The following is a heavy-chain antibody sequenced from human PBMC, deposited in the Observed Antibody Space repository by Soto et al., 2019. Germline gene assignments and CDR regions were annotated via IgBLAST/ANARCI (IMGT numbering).Heavy chain of an antibody. CDR1: GYAFTSYT. CDR2: ISGAKGNT. J-gene: IGHJ5*02. V-gene: IGHV1-3*01. CDR3: ARDRRVVVERRWFDP. D-gene: IGHD2-15*01. Sequence: ASVKVSCKTSGYAFTSYTLLWVRQAPGQSLEWMGWISGAKGNTKYSQKFQGRVTITRDTSASTAYMELSSLRSEDTAVYYCARDRRVVVERRWFDPWGQGTLVTVSS.